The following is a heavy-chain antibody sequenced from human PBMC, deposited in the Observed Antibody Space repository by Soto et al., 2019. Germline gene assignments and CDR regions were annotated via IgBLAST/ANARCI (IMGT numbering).Heavy chain of an antibody. CDR1: GGTFSSYA. CDR2: IIPIFGTA. CDR3: ARGSPFNGYDEFAGSAVAGPYYYYYGMDV. D-gene: IGHD6-19*01. J-gene: IGHJ6*02. Sequence: QVQLVQSGAEVKKPGSSVKVSCKASGGTFSSYAISWVRQAPGQGLEWMGGIIPIFGTANYAQKFQGRVTITADEYTSTAYMELSSLRSEDTAVYYCARGSPFNGYDEFAGSAVAGPYYYYYGMDVWGQGTTVTVSS. V-gene: IGHV1-69*01.